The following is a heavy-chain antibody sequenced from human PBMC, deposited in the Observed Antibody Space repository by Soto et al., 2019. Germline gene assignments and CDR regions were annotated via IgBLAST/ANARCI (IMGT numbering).Heavy chain of an antibody. V-gene: IGHV4-39*01. CDR2: IYYSGST. CDR1: GGSISSSSYY. Sequence: PSETLSLTCTVSGGSISSSSYYWGWIRQPPGKGLEWIESIYYSGSTYYNPSLKSRVTISVDTSKNQFSLKLSSVTAADTAVYYCARSHYDSSGYYQSPPYYFDYWGQGTLVTVSS. CDR3: ARSHYDSSGYYQSPPYYFDY. J-gene: IGHJ4*02. D-gene: IGHD3-22*01.